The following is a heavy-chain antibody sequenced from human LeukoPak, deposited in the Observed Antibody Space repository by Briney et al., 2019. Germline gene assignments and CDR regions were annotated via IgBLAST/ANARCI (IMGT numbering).Heavy chain of an antibody. Sequence: SETLSLTCTVSGGSISTSSYYWGWIRQPPGKGLEWIGSIYYSGSTYYNPSLKSRLTISVDTSKNQFSLKLSSVTAADTAVYYCANYDSGRGRFDPWGQGTPVTVSS. CDR2: IYYSGST. V-gene: IGHV4-39*01. J-gene: IGHJ5*02. CDR3: ANYDSGRGRFDP. D-gene: IGHD3-10*01. CDR1: GGSISTSSYY.